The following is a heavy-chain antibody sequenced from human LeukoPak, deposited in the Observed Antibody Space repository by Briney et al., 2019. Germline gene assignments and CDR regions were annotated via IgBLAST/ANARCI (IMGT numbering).Heavy chain of an antibody. Sequence: GGSLRLSCAASGFTFSSYAMSWVRQAPGKGLERVSAISGGGGGTYYADSVKGRFTISRDNSKNTLYLQMNSLRAEDTALYFCAKKAQYNGNYPLDYWGQGTLVTVSS. V-gene: IGHV3-23*01. D-gene: IGHD1-26*01. CDR1: GFTFSSYA. CDR3: AKKAQYNGNYPLDY. J-gene: IGHJ4*02. CDR2: ISGGGGGT.